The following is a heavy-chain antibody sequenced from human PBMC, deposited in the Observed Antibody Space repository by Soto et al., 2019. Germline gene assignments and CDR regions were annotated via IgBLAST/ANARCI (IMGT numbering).Heavy chain of an antibody. V-gene: IGHV3-73*01. Sequence: GSLRLSCAASGFIFSDSAIHWVRQASGKGLEWVGRIRSKPNNYATAYGASVKGRFIISRDESKNTAHLQMNSLKTEDTAVYYCTRHGVGTPYYFDYWGQGTLVTVSS. CDR2: IRSKPNNYAT. D-gene: IGHD2-15*01. J-gene: IGHJ4*02. CDR3: TRHGVGTPYYFDY. CDR1: GFIFSDSA.